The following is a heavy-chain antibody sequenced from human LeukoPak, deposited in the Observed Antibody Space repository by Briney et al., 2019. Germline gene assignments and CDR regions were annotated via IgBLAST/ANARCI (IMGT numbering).Heavy chain of an antibody. J-gene: IGHJ5*02. CDR2: INPNSGGT. D-gene: IGHD3-22*01. CDR3: ARSRAPYYYDSSGYYYNNWFDP. CDR1: GYSFTGHY. V-gene: IGHV1-2*02. Sequence: ASVKVSCKSSGYSFTGHYMHWVRQAPGQGLEWMGWINPNSGGTNYAQKFQGRVTMTRDTSISTAYMELSRLRSDDTAVYYCARSRAPYYYDSSGYYYNNWFDPWGQGTLVTVSS.